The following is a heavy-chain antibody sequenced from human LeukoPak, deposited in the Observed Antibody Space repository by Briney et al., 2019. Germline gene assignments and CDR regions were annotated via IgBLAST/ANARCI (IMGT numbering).Heavy chain of an antibody. D-gene: IGHD3-3*01. V-gene: IGHV4-39*07. CDR1: GGSISSDSYY. CDR2: IFHSGAT. CDR3: ARGSNAELRFNYYYMDV. Sequence: SETLSLTCTVSGGSISSDSYYWGWIRQSPGRGLEWIGNIFHSGATYYNPSLRSRVTISLDTSKNQFSLRLNSVTAADTAVYYCARGSNAELRFNYYYMDVWGKGTTVTVSS. J-gene: IGHJ6*03.